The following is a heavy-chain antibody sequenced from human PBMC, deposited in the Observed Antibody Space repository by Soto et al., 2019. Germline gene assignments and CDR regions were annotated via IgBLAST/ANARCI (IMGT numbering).Heavy chain of an antibody. CDR3: ARLRCSGGTCYSEIDY. D-gene: IGHD2-15*01. CDR1: GVTFSTYC. CDR2: INSDGNIT. Sequence: GGSLRLSCAASGVTFSTYCMHWVRQAPGKGLVWVSRINSDGNITNYADAVKVRFTISRDNAKNTLYLQMTSLRAEDTAVYYCARLRCSGGTCYSEIDYWGQGTLVTVSS. J-gene: IGHJ4*02. V-gene: IGHV3-74*01.